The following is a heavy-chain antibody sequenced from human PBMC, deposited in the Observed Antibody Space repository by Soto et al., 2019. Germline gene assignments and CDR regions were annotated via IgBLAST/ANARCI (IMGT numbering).Heavy chain of an antibody. CDR3: ARLATRYYFDY. J-gene: IGHJ4*02. D-gene: IGHD1-1*01. CDR1: GGSISSYY. Sequence: QVQLQESGPGLVKPSETLSLTCTVSGGSISSYYWSWLRQPPGKGLEWIGYIYYSGSTNYNPSLKSRVTISVDTSKNQVTLKMSSVTAADTAVYYCARLATRYYFDYWGQGTLVTVSS. V-gene: IGHV4-59*01. CDR2: IYYSGST.